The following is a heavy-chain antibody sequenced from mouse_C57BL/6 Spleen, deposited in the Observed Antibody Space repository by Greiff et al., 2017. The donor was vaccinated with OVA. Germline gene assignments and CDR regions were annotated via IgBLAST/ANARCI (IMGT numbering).Heavy chain of an antibody. CDR1: GYTFTDYY. J-gene: IGHJ3*01. Sequence: EVQLQQSGPVLVKPGASVKMSCKASGYTFTDYYMNWVKQSHGKSLEWIGVINPYNGGTSYNQKFKGKATLTVDKSSSTAYMELNSLTSEDSAVYYCAKGDDYDPAWFAYWGQGTLVTVSA. CDR3: AKGDDYDPAWFAY. D-gene: IGHD2-4*01. V-gene: IGHV1-19*01. CDR2: INPYNGGT.